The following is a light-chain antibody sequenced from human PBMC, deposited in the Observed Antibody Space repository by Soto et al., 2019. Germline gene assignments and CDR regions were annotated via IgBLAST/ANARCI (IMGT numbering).Light chain of an antibody. V-gene: IGKV3-11*01. J-gene: IGKJ4*01. Sequence: EIVLTQSPATLSLSPGERATLSCRASQSVRTSLAWYQQKPGQAPRLLIYGASNGATGIPARFSGSGSGTDFTLTISSLEPEDSAVYYCQQRSDWPPSLTFGGGTKVEIK. CDR1: QSVRTS. CDR3: QQRSDWPPSLT. CDR2: GAS.